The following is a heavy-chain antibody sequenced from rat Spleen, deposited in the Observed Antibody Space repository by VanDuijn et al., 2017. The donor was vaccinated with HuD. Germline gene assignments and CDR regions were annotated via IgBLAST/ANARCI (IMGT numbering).Heavy chain of an antibody. V-gene: IGHV2-13*01. CDR2: IWGNGNT. D-gene: IGHD3-1*01. Sequence: SLTCTVSGFSLSNYGVFWVRQPPGKGLEWMGLIWGNGNTNYNSALKSRLTISRDTSKSQVYLKMNSLQTDDTGTYYCTIHPRYWGQGVMVTVSS. CDR3: TIHPRY. CDR1: GFSLSNYG. J-gene: IGHJ2*01.